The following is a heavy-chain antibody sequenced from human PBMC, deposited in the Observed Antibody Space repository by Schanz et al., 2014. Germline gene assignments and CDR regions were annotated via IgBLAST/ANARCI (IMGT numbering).Heavy chain of an antibody. CDR3: AKNQYDDVDLSSFYFDF. V-gene: IGHV3-48*04. J-gene: IGHJ4*02. D-gene: IGHD3-10*02. CDR1: GITFSSHS. CDR2: ITYNGGTI. Sequence: EVQLVESGGGLVQPGGSLRLSCSASGITFSSHSFNWVRQAPGKGLEWISYITYNGGTIYYADSVKGRFTISRDSSKNTLYLQMNSLRPEDTAIYYCAKNQYDDVDLSSFYFDFWGQGTLVTVSS.